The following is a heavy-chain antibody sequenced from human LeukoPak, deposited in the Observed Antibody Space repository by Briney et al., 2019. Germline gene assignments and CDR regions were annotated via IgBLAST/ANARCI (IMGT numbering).Heavy chain of an antibody. V-gene: IGHV3-7*01. CDR1: GFTFSDYW. Sequence: GGSLRLSCVASGFTFSDYWMTWVRQAPGKGLEWVANIKQDGSDKKYVDSVKGRFTISRDTAKNSLYLQMDRLRDEDTAVYYCARGGGDYWGQGTLVTVTS. CDR3: ARGGGDY. J-gene: IGHJ4*02. CDR2: IKQDGSDK. D-gene: IGHD1-26*01.